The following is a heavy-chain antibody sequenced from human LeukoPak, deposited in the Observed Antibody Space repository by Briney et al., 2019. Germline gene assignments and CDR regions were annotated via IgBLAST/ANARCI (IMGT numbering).Heavy chain of an antibody. D-gene: IGHD6-13*01. Sequence: GASVKVSCKASGYTFSGYYIHWVRQGPGQGLEWMGWINPNSGTNYAQNFQGRVTMTRDTSISTAYMELSRLRSDDTAVYYCAREEQHQRGRHFEYWGQGTLVTVSS. J-gene: IGHJ4*02. CDR2: INPNSGT. CDR3: AREEQHQRGRHFEY. CDR1: GYTFSGYY. V-gene: IGHV1-2*02.